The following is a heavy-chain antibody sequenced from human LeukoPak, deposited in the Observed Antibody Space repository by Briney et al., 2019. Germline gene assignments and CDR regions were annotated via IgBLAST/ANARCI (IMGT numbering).Heavy chain of an antibody. CDR2: IYTSGST. CDR1: GGSISSYY. Sequence: PSETLSLTCTVSGGSISSYYWSWIRQPAGKGLEWIGRIYTSGSTNYNPPLKSRVTMSVDTSKNQFSLKLSSVTAADTAVYYCARERYYYGSGSYSPFDYWGQGTLVTVSS. D-gene: IGHD3-10*01. V-gene: IGHV4-4*07. J-gene: IGHJ4*02. CDR3: ARERYYYGSGSYSPFDY.